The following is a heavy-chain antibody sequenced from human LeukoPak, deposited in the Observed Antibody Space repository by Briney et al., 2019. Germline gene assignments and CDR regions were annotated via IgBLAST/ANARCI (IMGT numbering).Heavy chain of an antibody. J-gene: IGHJ4*02. CDR2: FDPEDGET. CDR1: GYTFTGYY. V-gene: IGHV1-24*01. D-gene: IGHD3-22*01. Sequence: ASVKVSCKASGYTFTGYYMHWVRQAPGKGLEWMGGFDPEDGETIYAQKFQGRVTMTEDTSTDTAYMELSSLRSEDTAVYYCATAARTGATMIVDYFDYWGQGTLVTVSS. CDR3: ATAARTGATMIVDYFDY.